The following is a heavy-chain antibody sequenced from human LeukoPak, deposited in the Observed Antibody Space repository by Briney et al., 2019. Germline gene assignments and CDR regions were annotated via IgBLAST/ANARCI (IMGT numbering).Heavy chain of an antibody. CDR1: GGSISSGSYY. D-gene: IGHD3-22*01. CDR2: IYTSGST. CDR3: ARAPSNYYDSSGFFDY. V-gene: IGHV4-61*02. J-gene: IGHJ4*02. Sequence: PSETLSLTCTVSGGSISSGSYYWSWIRQPAGKGLEWIGRIYTSGSTNYNPSLKSRVTISVDTSKNQFSLKLSSVTAADAAVYYCARAPSNYYDSSGFFDYWGQGTLVTVSS.